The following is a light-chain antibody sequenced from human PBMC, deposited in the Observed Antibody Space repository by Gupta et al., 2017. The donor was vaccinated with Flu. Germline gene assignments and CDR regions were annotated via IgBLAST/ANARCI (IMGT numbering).Light chain of an antibody. Sequence: GQTGAISCRSSQSLLHSNGYNYLDWYLQKPGQSPQLLIYLGSNRASGVPDRFSGSGSGTDFTLKISRVEAEDVGVYYCMQALQTPRTFGQGTKVEIK. CDR2: LGS. J-gene: IGKJ1*01. V-gene: IGKV2-28*01. CDR3: MQALQTPRT. CDR1: QSLLHSNGYNY.